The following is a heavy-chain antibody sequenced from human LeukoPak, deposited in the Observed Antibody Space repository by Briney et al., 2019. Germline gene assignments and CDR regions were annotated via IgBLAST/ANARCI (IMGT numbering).Heavy chain of an antibody. CDR2: ISAYNGNT. CDR1: GYRFTSYG. J-gene: IGHJ4*02. V-gene: IGHV1-18*01. D-gene: IGHD3-9*01. CDR3: ARGGDGDILTGLVFDY. Sequence: ASVKVSCKASGYRFTSYGISWVRPAPGQGLEWMGWISAYNGNTNYAQKLQGRVTMTTDTSTSTAYMERRSLRSDDTAVYYCARGGDGDILTGLVFDYWGQGTLVTVSS.